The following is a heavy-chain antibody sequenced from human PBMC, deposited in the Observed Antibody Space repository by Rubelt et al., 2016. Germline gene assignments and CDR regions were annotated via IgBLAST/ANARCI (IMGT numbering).Heavy chain of an antibody. J-gene: IGHJ4*02. D-gene: IGHD4-17*01. CDR2: FDPEDGET. CDR1: GYTLTELS. CDR3: AIRRPAYGDLDRDY. Sequence: QVQLVQSGAEVKKPGASVKVSCKVSGYTLTELSMHWVRQAPGKGLEWMGGFDPEDGETIYAQKFQGRGTMTEDTTTDTADVKLSSLRAEDTDVYSGAIRRPAYGDLDRDYCGQGTLVTVSS. V-gene: IGHV1-24*01.